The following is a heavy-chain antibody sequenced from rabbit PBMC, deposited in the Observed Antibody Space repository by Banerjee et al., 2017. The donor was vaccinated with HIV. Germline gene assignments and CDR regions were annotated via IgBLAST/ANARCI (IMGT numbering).Heavy chain of an antibody. CDR3: ARGNAYAGAGYAL. J-gene: IGHJ4*01. CDR2: IYAGSGTT. V-gene: IGHV1S40*01. Sequence: QSLEESGGDLVKPGASLTLTCTASGFSFSSGYWMCWVRQAPWKGLEWIACIYAGSGTTYYASWAKGRFTISKTSSTTVALQMTSLTAADTATYFCARGNAYAGAGYALWGPGTLVTVS. CDR1: GFSFSSGYW. D-gene: IGHD6-1*01.